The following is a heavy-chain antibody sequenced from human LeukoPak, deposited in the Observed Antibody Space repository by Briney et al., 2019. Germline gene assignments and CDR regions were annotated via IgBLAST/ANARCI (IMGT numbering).Heavy chain of an antibody. Sequence: ASVKVSCKASGYTFTSYGISWVRQAPGQGLEWMGWISAYNGNTNYAQKLQGRVTMTTVTSTSTAYMELRSLRSDDTAVYYCARDLPDIVVVVAATLDIWGQGTMVTVSS. CDR2: ISAYNGNT. D-gene: IGHD2-15*01. CDR3: ARDLPDIVVVVAATLDI. V-gene: IGHV1-18*01. CDR1: GYTFTSYG. J-gene: IGHJ3*02.